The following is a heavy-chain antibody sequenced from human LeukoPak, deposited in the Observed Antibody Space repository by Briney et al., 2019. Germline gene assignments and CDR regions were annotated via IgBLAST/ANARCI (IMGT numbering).Heavy chain of an antibody. D-gene: IGHD6-19*01. V-gene: IGHV3-21*01. J-gene: IGHJ4*02. CDR3: ARVGSGWYDY. CDR2: ISSSSSYI. Sequence: GGSLRLSCAASGFTFSSYSMNWVRQASGKGLEWVSSISSSSSYIYYVDSVKGRFTISRDNAKNSLYLQMNSLRAEDTAVYYCARVGSGWYDYWGQGTLVTVSS. CDR1: GFTFSSYS.